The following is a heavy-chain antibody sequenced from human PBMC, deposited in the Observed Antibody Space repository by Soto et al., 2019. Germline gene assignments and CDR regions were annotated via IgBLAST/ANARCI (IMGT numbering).Heavy chain of an antibody. CDR3: AKLRVLMVYAVFDAFDI. V-gene: IGHV3-23*01. J-gene: IGHJ3*02. CDR1: GFTFSSYA. D-gene: IGHD2-8*01. Sequence: EVQLLESGGGLVQPGGSLRLSCAASGFTFSSYAMSWVRQAPGKGLEWVSAISGSGGSTYYADSVKGRFTISRDHSKNTLYLQMNSLRAEDTAVYYCAKLRVLMVYAVFDAFDIWGQGTMVTVSS. CDR2: ISGSGGST.